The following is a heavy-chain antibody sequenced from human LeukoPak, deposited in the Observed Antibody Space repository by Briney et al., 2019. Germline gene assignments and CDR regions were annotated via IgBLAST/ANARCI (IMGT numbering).Heavy chain of an antibody. CDR1: GGSISRYF. Sequence: SETLSLTCTVSGGSISRYFLSWIRQPAGKGLEWIGRIYTSGSTDYNPSLKSRVTMSVDTSKNQFSLRLSSVTAADTAVYYCARGMTTVVDWGQGTLVTVSS. CDR2: IYTSGST. D-gene: IGHD4-23*01. CDR3: ARGMTTVVD. V-gene: IGHV4-4*07. J-gene: IGHJ4*02.